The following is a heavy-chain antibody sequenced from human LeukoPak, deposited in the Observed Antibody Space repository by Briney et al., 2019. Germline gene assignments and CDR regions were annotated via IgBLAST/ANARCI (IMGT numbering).Heavy chain of an antibody. V-gene: IGHV3-49*04. CDR1: GFTFGDYS. CDR3: TRVRIYCSGGSCYHYYYGADV. D-gene: IGHD2-15*01. J-gene: IGHJ6*02. CDR2: IRSKTYGGTT. Sequence: GRSLRLSCTASGFTFGDYSMSWVRQAPGKGLEWVGFIRSKTYGGTTEYAASVKGRFTISRDDSKSIAYLQMNSLKTEDTAVYYCTRVRIYCSGGSCYHYYYGADVWGQGTTVTVAS.